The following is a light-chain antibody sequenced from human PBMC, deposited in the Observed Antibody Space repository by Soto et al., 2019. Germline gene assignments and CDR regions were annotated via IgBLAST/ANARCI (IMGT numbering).Light chain of an antibody. CDR1: SGHSTYA. CDR2: LNSDGRH. J-gene: IGLJ2*01. V-gene: IGLV4-69*01. CDR3: QPWGTGGDVV. Sequence: QLVLTQSPSASASLGASVKLTRTLSSGHSTYAIAWHQQQPEKGPRYLMKLNSDGRHSKGDGIPDRFSGTSSGAERYLTISSLQSEDEADSSCQPWGTGGDVVFGGGTTLTVL.